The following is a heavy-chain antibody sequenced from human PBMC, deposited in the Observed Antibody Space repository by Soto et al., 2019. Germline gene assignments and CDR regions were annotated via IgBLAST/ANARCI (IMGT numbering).Heavy chain of an antibody. CDR2: INHSGST. J-gene: IGHJ6*02. V-gene: IGHV4-34*01. CDR1: GGSFSGYY. CDR3: ARGGVTICGVVHYYYGMDV. Sequence: KTSETLSLTCAVYGGSFSGYYWSWIRQPPGKGLEWIGEINHSGSTNYNPSLKSRVTISVDTSKNQFSLQLSSVTAADTAVYYCARGGVTICGVVHYYYGMDVWGQGTTVTVSS. D-gene: IGHD3-3*01.